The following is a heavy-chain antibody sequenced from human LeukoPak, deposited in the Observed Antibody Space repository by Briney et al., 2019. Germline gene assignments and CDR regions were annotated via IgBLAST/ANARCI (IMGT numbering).Heavy chain of an antibody. J-gene: IGHJ4*02. CDR1: GFTFDDYA. V-gene: IGHV3-23*01. D-gene: IGHD3-10*01. CDR2: ISGSGGST. Sequence: GGSLRLSCAASGFTFDDYAVSWVRQAPGKGLEWVSAISGSGGSTYYADSVKGRFTISRDNSKNTLYLQMNSLRAEDTAVYCCAKVRPITMVRGVADFDYWGQGTLVTVSS. CDR3: AKVRPITMVRGVADFDY.